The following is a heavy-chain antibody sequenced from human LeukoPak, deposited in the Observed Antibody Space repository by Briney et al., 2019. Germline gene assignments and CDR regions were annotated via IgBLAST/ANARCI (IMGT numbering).Heavy chain of an antibody. CDR1: GFTFSSYAM. CDR3: ARGPTQHWLPPLFEH. J-gene: IGHJ1*01. CDR2: IYHSGST. Sequence: GSLRLSCAASGFTFSSYAMRWVRQPPGKGLEWIGAIYHSGSTNYNPSLKSRLTISLDTSKNQSSLKLNSVTAADTAVYYCARGPTQHWLPPLFEHWGQGTLVPVSS. V-gene: IGHV4-4*02. D-gene: IGHD3-9*01.